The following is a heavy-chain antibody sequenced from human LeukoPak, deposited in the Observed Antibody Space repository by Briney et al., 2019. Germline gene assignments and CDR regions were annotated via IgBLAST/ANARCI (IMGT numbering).Heavy chain of an antibody. D-gene: IGHD3-22*01. J-gene: IGHJ4*02. Sequence: GGSLRLSCAASGFTFSSYAMSWVRRAPGKGLEWVSAISGSGGSTYYADSVKGRFTISRDNSKNTLYLQMNSLRAEDTAVYYCAKVSHRYYYDSSGYYLFDYWGQGTLVTVSS. CDR2: ISGSGGST. CDR1: GFTFSSYA. V-gene: IGHV3-23*01. CDR3: AKVSHRYYYDSSGYYLFDY.